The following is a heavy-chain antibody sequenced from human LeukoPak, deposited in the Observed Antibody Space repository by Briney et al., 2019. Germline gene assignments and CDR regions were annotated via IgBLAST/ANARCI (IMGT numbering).Heavy chain of an antibody. CDR1: GYTFTSYG. D-gene: IGHD1-26*01. CDR3: ASIRSGSYLDYFDY. V-gene: IGHV1-18*01. J-gene: IGHJ4*02. CDR2: ISAYNGNT. Sequence: ASVTVSCKASGYTFTSYGISWVRQAPGQGLEWMGWISAYNGNTNYAQKLQGRVTMTTDTSTSTAYMELRSLRSDDTAVYYCASIRSGSYLDYFDYWGQGTLVTVSS.